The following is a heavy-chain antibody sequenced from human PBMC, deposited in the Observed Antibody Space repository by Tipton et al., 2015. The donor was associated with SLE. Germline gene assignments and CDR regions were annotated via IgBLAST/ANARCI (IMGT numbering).Heavy chain of an antibody. V-gene: IGHV4-39*07. CDR2: IYYSGST. J-gene: IGHJ4*02. Sequence: TLSLTCTVSGGSISSSSYYWGWIRPPPGKALEWIGSIYYSGSTYYNPSLKGRVTISVDTSKNQFSLKLSSVTAADTAVYYCASPVGARAYWGQGSLVTVSS. CDR3: ASPVGARAY. D-gene: IGHD1-26*01. CDR1: GGSISSSSYY.